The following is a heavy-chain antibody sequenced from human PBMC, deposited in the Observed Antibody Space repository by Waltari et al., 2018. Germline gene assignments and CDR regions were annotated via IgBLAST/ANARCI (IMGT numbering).Heavy chain of an antibody. Sequence: EVQLVQSGAEVKKPGESLKISCKGSGYIFINYWIGWVRQMPGQGLEWMGIIYPGDSDTRYSPSFQGQVTMSVDKSITTAYLQWSSLRASDTAMYYCASIVGTTRSAFDIWGQGTMVTVSS. J-gene: IGHJ3*02. CDR1: GYIFINYW. CDR3: ASIVGTTRSAFDI. V-gene: IGHV5-51*01. CDR2: IYPGDSDT. D-gene: IGHD1-26*01.